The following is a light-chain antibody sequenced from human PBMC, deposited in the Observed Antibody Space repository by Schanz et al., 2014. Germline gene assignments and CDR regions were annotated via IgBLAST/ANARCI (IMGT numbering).Light chain of an antibody. CDR3: TSYTTSSTPSWV. V-gene: IGLV2-14*01. CDR1: SSDVGGYNY. Sequence: QSALTQPASVSGSPGQSITISCTGTSSDVGGYNYVSWYQQHPGKAPKLMIYDVNNRPSGVSNRFSGSKSGNTASLTISGVQAEDEADYYCTSYTTSSTPSWVFGGGTKLTVL. CDR2: DVN. J-gene: IGLJ3*02.